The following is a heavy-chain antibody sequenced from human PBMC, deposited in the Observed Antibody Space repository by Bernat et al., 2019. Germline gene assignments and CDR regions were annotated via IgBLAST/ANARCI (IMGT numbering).Heavy chain of an antibody. V-gene: IGHV3-23*01. D-gene: IGHD3-9*01. CDR1: GFTFSNYA. J-gene: IGHJ4*02. CDR2: VSGGGDST. CDR3: AKDEAPYYDILTSYCSFDY. Sequence: EVQLLESGGGLVQPGESLRLSCEVSGFTFSNYAMNWVRLAQGKGMEWDSSVSGGGDSTYYAASVKGRFTISRDNSKNTLYLKMNSLRAEDTVVYYCAKDEAPYYDILTSYCSFDYWGQGTLVIVSS.